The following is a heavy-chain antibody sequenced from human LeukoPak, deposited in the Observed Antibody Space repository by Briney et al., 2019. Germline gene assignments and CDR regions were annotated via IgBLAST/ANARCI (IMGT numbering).Heavy chain of an antibody. CDR2: ISSSGIST. CDR1: GFTFSTFA. Sequence: GGSLRLSCAASGFTFSTFAMSWVRQAPGKGLEWVSAISSSGISTYYADSVKGRFIVSRDNSKNMLYLQVSSLGAEDTAVYYCATEWALSSSARDAGDKWGQGTLVIVSS. V-gene: IGHV3-23*01. J-gene: IGHJ4*02. D-gene: IGHD2-2*01. CDR3: ATEWALSSSARDAGDK.